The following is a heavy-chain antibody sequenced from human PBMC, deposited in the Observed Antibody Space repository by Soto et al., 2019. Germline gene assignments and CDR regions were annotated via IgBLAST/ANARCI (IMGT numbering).Heavy chain of an antibody. J-gene: IGHJ5*02. D-gene: IGHD4-17*01. V-gene: IGHV3-11*06. CDR3: ATANGDPGWFDP. Sequence: PGGSLRLSCVASGFSFSDYYMTWIRQAPGKGLEWVSYISTTNSYTKYADSVKGRFTISRDNAKNSLYLQMNSLRAEDTAVYYCATANGDPGWFDPWGQGTLVTVSS. CDR2: ISTTNSYT. CDR1: GFSFSDYY.